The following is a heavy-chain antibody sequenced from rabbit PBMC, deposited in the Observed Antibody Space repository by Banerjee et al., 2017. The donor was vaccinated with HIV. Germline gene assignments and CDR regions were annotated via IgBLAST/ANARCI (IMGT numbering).Heavy chain of an antibody. CDR3: ARDTGTSFSSYGMDL. CDR1: GFSFSSSYY. Sequence: QSLEESGGDLVKPGASLTLTCTASGFSFSSSYYICWVRQAPGKGLEWIACIAGDSSGFTYSATWAKGRFTISKTSSTTVTLQMTSLTVADTATYFCARDTGTSFSSYGMDLWGQGTLVTVS. V-gene: IGHV1S40*01. D-gene: IGHD7-1*01. CDR2: IAGDSSGFT. J-gene: IGHJ6*01.